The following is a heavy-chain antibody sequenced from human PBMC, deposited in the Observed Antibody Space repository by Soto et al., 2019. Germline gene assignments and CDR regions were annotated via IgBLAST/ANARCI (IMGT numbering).Heavy chain of an antibody. CDR3: VRPDRKWMDT. D-gene: IGHD2-2*03. J-gene: IGHJ5*02. V-gene: IGHV4-59*01. Sequence: PSETLSLTCTVSTGSIDGYFCTWIRQSPGKGLEWIGYIYDRGNTNYNPSLKGRVTMSMDTSKNQFSLSLTSVTAADTAVYYCVRPDRKWMDTWGPGTLVTVSS. CDR2: IYDRGNT. CDR1: TGSIDGYF.